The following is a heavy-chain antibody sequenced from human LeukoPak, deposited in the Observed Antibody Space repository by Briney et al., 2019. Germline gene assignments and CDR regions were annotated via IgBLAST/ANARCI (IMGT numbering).Heavy chain of an antibody. D-gene: IGHD2-2*01. V-gene: IGHV3-23*01. J-gene: IGHJ4*02. CDR3: ARGYCSSSSCREFDY. CDR1: GFTFSTYA. Sequence: GGSLRLSCAASGFTFSTYAMSWVRQAPGKGLEWVSVISSSGVSTYYADSVKGRFTISRDNSKNTLFLQMNSLRAEDTTVYYCARGYCSSSSCREFDYWGQGTLVTVSS. CDR2: ISSSGVST.